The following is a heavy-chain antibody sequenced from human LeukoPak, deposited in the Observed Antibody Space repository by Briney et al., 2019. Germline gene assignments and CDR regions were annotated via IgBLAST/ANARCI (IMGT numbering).Heavy chain of an antibody. J-gene: IGHJ3*02. V-gene: IGHV1-2*02. Sequence: ASVKVSCKASGYTFTGYYMHWVRQAPGQGLEWMGWINPNSGGTNYAQKFQGGVTMTRDTSISTAYMELSRLRSDDTAVYYCARLPRMRGYCSGGSCHDALDIWGQGTMVTVSS. CDR1: GYTFTGYY. CDR3: ARLPRMRGYCSGGSCHDALDI. CDR2: INPNSGGT. D-gene: IGHD2-15*01.